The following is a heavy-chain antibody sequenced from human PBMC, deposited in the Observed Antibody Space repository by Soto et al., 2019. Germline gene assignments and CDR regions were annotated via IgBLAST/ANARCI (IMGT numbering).Heavy chain of an antibody. D-gene: IGHD5-18*01. CDR3: ARCGYSYGYNAPDSDAFDI. Sequence: ASVKVSCKASGYTFTGYYMHWVRQAPGQGLEWMGWINPNSGGTNYAQKFQGWVTMTRDTSISTAYMELSRLRSDDTAVYYCARCGYSYGYNAPDSDAFDIWGQGTMVTVSS. CDR2: INPNSGGT. V-gene: IGHV1-2*04. J-gene: IGHJ3*02. CDR1: GYTFTGYY.